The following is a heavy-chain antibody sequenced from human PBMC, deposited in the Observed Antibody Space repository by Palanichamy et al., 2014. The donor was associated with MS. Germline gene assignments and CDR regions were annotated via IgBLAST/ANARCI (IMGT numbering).Heavy chain of an antibody. CDR1: GFTFSSYT. D-gene: IGHD3/OR15-3a*01. V-gene: IGHV3-23*01. CDR2: ISASGSGR. J-gene: IGHJ5*02. Sequence: EEQLLESGGGLVQPGGSLTLSCAASGFTFSSYTMSWVRQAPGKGPEWVSGISASGSGRYHADSVKGRFSIYRDDSKKTVYLLMDSLRAEDTAIYYCAKVPTLWNDFRGWFGPWGQGTQVTDSS. CDR3: AKVPTLWNDFRGWFGP.